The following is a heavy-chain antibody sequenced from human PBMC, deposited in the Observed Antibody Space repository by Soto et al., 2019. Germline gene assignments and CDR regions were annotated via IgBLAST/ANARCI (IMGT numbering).Heavy chain of an antibody. Sequence: PGGSLRLSCAASGFTFSSYSMNWVRQAPGKGLEWVSSISSSSSYIYYADSVKGRFTISRDNAKNSLYLQMNSLRAEDTAVYYCASTDCSGGSCYYEYFQHWGQGTLVTVSS. CDR1: GFTFSSYS. CDR2: ISSSSSYI. V-gene: IGHV3-21*01. CDR3: ASTDCSGGSCYYEYFQH. D-gene: IGHD2-15*01. J-gene: IGHJ1*01.